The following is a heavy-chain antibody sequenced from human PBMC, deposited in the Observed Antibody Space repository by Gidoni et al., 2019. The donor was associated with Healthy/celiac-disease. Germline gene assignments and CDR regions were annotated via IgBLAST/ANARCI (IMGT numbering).Heavy chain of an antibody. CDR1: GGSVSSGSYY. Sequence: QVQLQESGPGLVKPSETLSLTCTVSGGSVSSGSYYWSWIRQPPGKGLEWIGYIYYSGSTNYNPSLKSRVTISVDTSKNQFSLKLSSVTAADTAVYYCARAFWGDVSWVDYWGQGTLVTVSS. CDR2: IYYSGST. J-gene: IGHJ4*02. D-gene: IGHD3-16*01. CDR3: ARAFWGDVSWVDY. V-gene: IGHV4-61*01.